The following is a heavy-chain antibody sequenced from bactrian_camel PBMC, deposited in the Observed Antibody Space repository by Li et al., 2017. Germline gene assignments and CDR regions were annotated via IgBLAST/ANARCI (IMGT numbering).Heavy chain of an antibody. CDR2: RDSDGNT. CDR3: AVADSAGDCYSASEYNY. J-gene: IGHJ4*01. Sequence: QLVESGGDSVQPGGSLRLSCSVSNNATVLPLCMAWFRQAPGKEREAVAVRDSDGNTEFADSVKGRFAVSLNSAKNTLYLHMNSLKPDDTAMYVCAVADSAGDCYSASEYNYWGQGTQVTVS. CDR1: NNATVLPLC. D-gene: IGHD2*01. V-gene: IGHV3S67*01.